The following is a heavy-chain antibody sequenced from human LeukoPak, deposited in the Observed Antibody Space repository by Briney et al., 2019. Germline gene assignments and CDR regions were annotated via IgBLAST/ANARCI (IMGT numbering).Heavy chain of an antibody. Sequence: GGSLRLSCAASGFTFSSYSMNWVRQAPGKGLEWVSSISTSSSYIYYADSVKGRFTISRDNAKNSLYLQMNSLRAEDTAVYYCARDQVRRPITVAGIINSFDYWGQGTLVTVSS. CDR2: ISTSSSYI. J-gene: IGHJ4*02. D-gene: IGHD6-19*01. CDR1: GFTFSSYS. V-gene: IGHV3-21*01. CDR3: ARDQVRRPITVAGIINSFDY.